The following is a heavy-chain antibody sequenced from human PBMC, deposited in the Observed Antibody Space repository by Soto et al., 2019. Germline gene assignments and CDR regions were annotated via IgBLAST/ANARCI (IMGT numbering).Heavy chain of an antibody. CDR2: ISYDGSNK. V-gene: IGHV3-30*18. CDR3: AKAMGRGRGYDLIAEAGVDY. CDR1: GFTFSSYG. J-gene: IGHJ4*02. Sequence: QVQLVESGGGVVQPGRSLRLSCAASGFTFSSYGMHWVRQAPGKGLEWVAVISYDGSNKYYADSVKGRFTISRDNSKNTLYLQMNSLRAEDTAVYYCAKAMGRGRGYDLIAEAGVDYWGQGSLVTVSS. D-gene: IGHD6-13*01.